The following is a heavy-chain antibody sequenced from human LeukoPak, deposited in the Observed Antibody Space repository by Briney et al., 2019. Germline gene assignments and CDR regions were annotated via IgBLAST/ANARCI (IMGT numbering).Heavy chain of an antibody. D-gene: IGHD3-16*01. J-gene: IGHJ3*02. CDR1: GGSFSGYY. CDR2: INHSGST. CDR3: ARGGLDAFDI. Sequence: SETLSLTCAVYGGSFSGYYWSWIRQPPGKGLEWIGEINHSGSTNYNPSHKSRVTISVDTSKNQFSLKLSSVTAADTAVYYCARGGLDAFDIWGQGTMVTVSS. V-gene: IGHV4-34*01.